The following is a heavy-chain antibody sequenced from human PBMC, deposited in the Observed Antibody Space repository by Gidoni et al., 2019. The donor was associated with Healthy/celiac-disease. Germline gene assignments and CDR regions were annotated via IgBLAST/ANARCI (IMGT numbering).Heavy chain of an antibody. Sequence: EVQLLESGGGLVQPGGSLRLSCAASGFTFSSSAMSWVRPAPGKGLGGVPAISGSGGSTYYAYSVKGRFTISRDNSKNTLYLQMNSLRAEDTAVYYCAKAGIKDYGGRTPRLYYYYYYGMDVWGQGTTVTVSS. CDR3: AKAGIKDYGGRTPRLYYYYYYGMDV. CDR2: ISGSGGST. D-gene: IGHD4-17*01. J-gene: IGHJ6*02. V-gene: IGHV3-23*01. CDR1: GFTFSSSA.